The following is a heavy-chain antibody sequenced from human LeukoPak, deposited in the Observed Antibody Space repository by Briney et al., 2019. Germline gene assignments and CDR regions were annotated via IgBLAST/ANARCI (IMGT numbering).Heavy chain of an antibody. CDR1: GFTFSSYW. CDR3: AREPNFSSSWYGDYYYYMDV. CDR2: IKQVGSEK. Sequence: GGSLRLSCAASGFTFSSYWMSWVRQAPGKGRGWVANIKQVGSEKYYVDSVKGRFTISRDNAKNSLYLQMNSLRAEDTAVYYCAREPNFSSSWYGDYYYYMDVWGKGTTVTISS. D-gene: IGHD6-13*01. J-gene: IGHJ6*03. V-gene: IGHV3-7*01.